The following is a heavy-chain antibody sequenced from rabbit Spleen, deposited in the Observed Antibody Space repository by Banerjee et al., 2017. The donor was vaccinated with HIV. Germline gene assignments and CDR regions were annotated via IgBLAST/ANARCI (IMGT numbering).Heavy chain of an antibody. J-gene: IGHJ4*01. CDR3: ATRINGYGL. CDR1: GIDFSSYYY. D-gene: IGHD6-1*01. Sequence: QEQMEESGGGLVKPEGSLTLTCKASGIDFSSYYYMCWVRQAPGKGLEWIGCIPTGSGGTTYYASWAKGRFTITKTSSTTVTLQMTSLTAADTATYFCATRINGYGLWGPGTLVTVS. CDR2: IPTGSGGTT. V-gene: IGHV1S45*01.